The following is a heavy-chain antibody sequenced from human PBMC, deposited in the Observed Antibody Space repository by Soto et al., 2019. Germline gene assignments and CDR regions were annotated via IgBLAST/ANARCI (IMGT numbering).Heavy chain of an antibody. V-gene: IGHV1-3*01. D-gene: IGHD1-26*01. J-gene: IGHJ5*02. CDR2: INAGNGNT. CDR1: GYTFTSYA. CDR3: ARSTGSYYVWFDP. Sequence: ASVKVSCKASGYTFTSYAMHWVRQAPGQRLEWMGWINAGNGNTKYSQKFQGRVTITRDTSASTAYMKLSSLRSEDTAVYYCARSTGSYYVWFDPWGQGTLVTVSS.